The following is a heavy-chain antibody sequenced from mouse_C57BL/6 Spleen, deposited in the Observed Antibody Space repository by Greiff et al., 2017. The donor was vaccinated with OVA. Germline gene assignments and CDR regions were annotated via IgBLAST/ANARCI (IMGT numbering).Heavy chain of an antibody. V-gene: IGHV3-6*01. CDR1: GYSITSGYY. Sequence: EVKLQESGPGLVKPSQSLSLTCSVTGYSITSGYYWNWIRQFPGNQLEWMGYISYDGSNNYNPSLKNRISLTRDTSKNPFFLKLNSVTTEDTATYYCARKAYYSKDFDVWGTGTTVTVSS. CDR3: ARKAYYSKDFDV. D-gene: IGHD2-5*01. J-gene: IGHJ1*03. CDR2: ISYDGSN.